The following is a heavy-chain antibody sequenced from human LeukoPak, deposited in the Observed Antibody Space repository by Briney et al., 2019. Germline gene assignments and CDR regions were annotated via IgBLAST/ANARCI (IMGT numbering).Heavy chain of an antibody. D-gene: IGHD1-26*01. J-gene: IGHJ4*02. CDR3: ARDEYDSGSYYGSFDY. V-gene: IGHV4-30-2*01. CDR1: GGSISSGGYY. Sequence: SEALSLTCTVSGGSISSGGYYWSWIRQPPGKGLEWIGYIYHSGSTYYNPSLKSRVTISVDRSKNQFSLKLSSVTAADTAVYYCARDEYDSGSYYGSFDYWGQGTLVTVSS. CDR2: IYHSGST.